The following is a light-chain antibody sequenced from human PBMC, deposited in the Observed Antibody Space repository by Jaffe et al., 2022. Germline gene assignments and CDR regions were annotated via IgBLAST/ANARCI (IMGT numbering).Light chain of an antibody. J-gene: IGKJ4*01. Sequence: DIQMTQSPSTLSASVGDRITITCRASQTISDWLAWYQQKPGKAPTLLIYKASTLQSGVPSRFSGSGSETEFTLTIKSLQPDDFAAYYCQQYKSYPLSFGGGTKVEIK. CDR2: KAS. CDR1: QTISDW. V-gene: IGKV1-5*03. CDR3: QQYKSYPLS.